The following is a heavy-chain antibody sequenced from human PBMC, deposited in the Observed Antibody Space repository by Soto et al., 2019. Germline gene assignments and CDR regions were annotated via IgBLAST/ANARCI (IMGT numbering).Heavy chain of an antibody. CDR3: ALEPTGTAGFDY. J-gene: IGHJ4*02. D-gene: IGHD2-21*02. CDR1: GHTFTGHH. V-gene: IGHV1-2*02. Sequence: QVQMVQSGAEVKKPGASVKVSCKASGHTFTGHHMHWVRQAPGQGLEWMGLIDLDIGDTKYAQKFQGRVTSTSDTSITTPYMELLGLRSDDTALYYCALEPTGTAGFDYWGQGTLVTVSS. CDR2: IDLDIGDT.